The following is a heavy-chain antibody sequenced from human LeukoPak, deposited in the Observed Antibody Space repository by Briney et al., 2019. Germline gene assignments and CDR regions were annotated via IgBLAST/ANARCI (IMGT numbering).Heavy chain of an antibody. CDR3: ARDKGYNWNYPYFDY. CDR2: IIPIFGTA. J-gene: IGHJ4*02. Sequence: ASVKVSCKASGGTFSSYAISWVRQAPGQGLEWVGGIIPIFGTANYAQKFQGRVTITADESTSTAYMELSSLRSEDTAVYYCARDKGYNWNYPYFDYWGQGTLVTVSS. V-gene: IGHV1-69*13. CDR1: GGTFSSYA. D-gene: IGHD1-7*01.